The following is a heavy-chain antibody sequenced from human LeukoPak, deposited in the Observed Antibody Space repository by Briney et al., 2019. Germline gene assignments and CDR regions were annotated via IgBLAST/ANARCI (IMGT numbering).Heavy chain of an antibody. CDR1: GYTFIGNY. CDR2: INPSRGST. J-gene: IGHJ6*03. V-gene: IGHV1-46*01. Sequence: GASVKVSCKAFGYTFIGNYMHWVRQAPGQGLEWMGIINPSRGSTSYAQKFQGRVTMTRDTSTSTVYMELYSLTSEDTAVYYCGRDSGSSYYMDVWGKGTTVTVPS. CDR3: GRDSGSSYYMDV. D-gene: IGHD6-6*01.